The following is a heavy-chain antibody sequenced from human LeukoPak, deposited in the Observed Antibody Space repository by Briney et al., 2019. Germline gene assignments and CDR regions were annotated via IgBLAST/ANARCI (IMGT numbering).Heavy chain of an antibody. CDR2: INSDGSST. V-gene: IGHV3-74*01. D-gene: IGHD3-22*01. CDR1: GFTFSSYW. J-gene: IGHJ5*02. CDR3: ARGQALYYYDSTNWFDP. Sequence: PGGSLRLSCAASGFTFSSYWMHWVRQAPGKGLVWVSRINSDGSSTSYADSVKGRFTISRDNAKNTLYLQMNSLRAEDTAVYYCARGQALYYYDSTNWFDPWGQGTLVTVSP.